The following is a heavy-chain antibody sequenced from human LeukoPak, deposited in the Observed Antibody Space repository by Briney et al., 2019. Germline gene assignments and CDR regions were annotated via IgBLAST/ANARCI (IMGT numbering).Heavy chain of an antibody. Sequence: SETLSLTCTVSGGSISSSSYYWGWIRQPPGKGLEWIGSIYYSGSTYYNPSLKSRVTISVDTSKNQFSLKLSSVTAADTAVYYCARDCWDTMVRGVISDAFDIWGQGTMVTVSS. J-gene: IGHJ3*02. D-gene: IGHD3-10*01. CDR2: IYYSGST. V-gene: IGHV4-39*07. CDR3: ARDCWDTMVRGVISDAFDI. CDR1: GGSISSSSYY.